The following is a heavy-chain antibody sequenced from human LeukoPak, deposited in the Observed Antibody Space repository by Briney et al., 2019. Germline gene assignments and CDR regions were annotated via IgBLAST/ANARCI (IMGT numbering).Heavy chain of an antibody. CDR2: IYYSGST. Sequence: SETLSLTCTVSGGSISSSSYYWGWIRQPPGKGLEWIGSIYYSGSTYYNPSLKSRVTISVDTSKNQFSLKLSSVTAADTAVYYCAREDAWLFYMDVWGKGTTVTVSS. V-gene: IGHV4-39*07. CDR3: AREDAWLFYMDV. J-gene: IGHJ6*03. D-gene: IGHD3-22*01. CDR1: GGSISSSSYY.